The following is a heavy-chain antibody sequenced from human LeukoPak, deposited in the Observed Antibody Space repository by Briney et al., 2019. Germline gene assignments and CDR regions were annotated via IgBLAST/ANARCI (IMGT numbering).Heavy chain of an antibody. CDR2: ISSSSSYI. D-gene: IGHD3-9*01. V-gene: IGHV3-21*01. J-gene: IGHJ6*02. CDR3: ARDFSGLRYFDLAAYYYGMDV. Sequence: GGSLRLSCAASGFTFSSYSMNWVRQAPGKGLEGVSSISSSSSYIYYADSVKGRFTISRDNAKNSLYLQMNSLRAEDTAVYYCARDFSGLRYFDLAAYYYGMDVWGQGTTVTVSS. CDR1: GFTFSSYS.